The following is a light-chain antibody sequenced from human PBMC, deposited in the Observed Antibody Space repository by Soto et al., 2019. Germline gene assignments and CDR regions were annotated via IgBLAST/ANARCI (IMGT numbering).Light chain of an antibody. V-gene: IGKV1-39*01. CDR1: QTISTF. Sequence: DIQMTQSPASLSASVGDRVTISCRASQTISTFLNWYQQKPGTAPRLLIYRASSVQSGVPPRFSGSGSGRDFNLTISNLQLEDFATYYCQQFYGAPQTFGQGTKVDIK. CDR2: RAS. CDR3: QQFYGAPQT. J-gene: IGKJ1*01.